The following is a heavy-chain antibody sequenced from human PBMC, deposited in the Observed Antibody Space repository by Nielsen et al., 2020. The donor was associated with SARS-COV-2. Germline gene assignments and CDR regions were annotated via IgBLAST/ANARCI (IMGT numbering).Heavy chain of an antibody. CDR2: ISAGNGNT. CDR1: GYTFTSYA. D-gene: IGHD2-8*01. CDR3: AREGRSVLMVYTMDR. V-gene: IGHV1-3*01. J-gene: IGHJ4*02. Sequence: ASVKVSCKASGYTFTSYAMHWVRQAPGQRLEWMGWISAGNGNTKYSQKFQGRVTITRDTSASTAYMELSSLRSEDTAVYYCAREGRSVLMVYTMDRWGQGTLVTVSS.